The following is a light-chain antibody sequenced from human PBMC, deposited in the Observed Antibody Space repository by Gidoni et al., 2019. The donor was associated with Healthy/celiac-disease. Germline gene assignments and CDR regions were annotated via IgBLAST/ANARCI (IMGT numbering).Light chain of an antibody. CDR2: EVS. J-gene: IGLJ1*01. CDR3: SSYAGSNKNV. V-gene: IGLV2-8*01. Sequence: SALTQPPSASGSPGQSVTISCTGTSSDVGGYNYVSWYQQHPGKAPKLMIYEVSKRPSGVPDRFSGAKSGNTAYLTVSGLQAEDEADYYCSSYAGSNKNVFGTGTKVTVL. CDR1: SSDVGGYNY.